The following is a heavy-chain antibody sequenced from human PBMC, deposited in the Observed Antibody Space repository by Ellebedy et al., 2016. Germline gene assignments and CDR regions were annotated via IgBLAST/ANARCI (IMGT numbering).Heavy chain of an antibody. J-gene: IGHJ4*02. Sequence: GGSLRLXCAASGFSFDSCGMHWVRQTPGKGLEWLAVISYEGSKTSYVDSVKGRFTISRDNYRNTLYLQMSGLRVEDTAVYYCAKDVSFASGSYYNLDQWGQGTLVTVSS. CDR3: AKDVSFASGSYYNLDQ. D-gene: IGHD3-10*01. V-gene: IGHV3-30*18. CDR2: ISYEGSKT. CDR1: GFSFDSCG.